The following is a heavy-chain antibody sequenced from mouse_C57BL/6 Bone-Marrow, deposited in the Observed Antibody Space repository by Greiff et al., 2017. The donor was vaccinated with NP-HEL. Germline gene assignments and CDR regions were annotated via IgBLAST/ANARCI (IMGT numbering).Heavy chain of an antibody. V-gene: IGHV1-4*01. CDR2: INPSSGYT. J-gene: IGHJ3*01. D-gene: IGHD4-1*01. CDR3: ARALPNFPFAY. Sequence: VQLQQSGAELARPGASVKMSCKASGYTFTSYTMHWVKQRPGQGLEWIGYINPSSGYTKYNQKFKDKATLTADKSSSTAYMQLSSLTSEDSAVYYCARALPNFPFAYWGQGTLVTVSA. CDR1: GYTFTSYT.